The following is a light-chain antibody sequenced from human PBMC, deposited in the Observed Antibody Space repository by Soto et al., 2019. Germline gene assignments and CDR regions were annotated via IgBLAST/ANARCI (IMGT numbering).Light chain of an antibody. CDR2: DAS. Sequence: EIVLTQSPATLSLSAGERATLSCRASQSVSSYLAWYQQKPGQAPRLLIYDASNRATGIPARFSGSGSGTDFTLTIISLEPEDFAVYYCQQRSNWPLTFGGGTKVEIK. V-gene: IGKV3-11*01. CDR3: QQRSNWPLT. CDR1: QSVSSY. J-gene: IGKJ4*01.